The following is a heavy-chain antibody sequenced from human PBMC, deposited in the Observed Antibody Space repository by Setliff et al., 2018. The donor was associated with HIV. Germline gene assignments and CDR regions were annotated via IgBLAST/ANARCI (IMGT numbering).Heavy chain of an antibody. CDR1: GFSFSTHA. CDR2: ISYDGSNK. D-gene: IGHD2-2*01. CDR3: ARDLVRVSAHQDDY. V-gene: IGHV3-30*12. Sequence: PGGSLRLSCAASGFSFSTHAMHWVRQAPGKGLEWVAVISYDGSNKYYADSVKGRFTISRDNSKNTLYLQMNRLRAEDTAVYYCARDLVRVSAHQDDYWGQGTLVTVSS. J-gene: IGHJ4*02.